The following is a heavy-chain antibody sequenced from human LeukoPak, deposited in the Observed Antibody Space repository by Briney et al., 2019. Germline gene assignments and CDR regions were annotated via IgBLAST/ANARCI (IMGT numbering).Heavy chain of an antibody. Sequence: PGGSLRLSCAASRFTFSSYAMSWVRQAPGKGLEWVSAISGSGGSTYYADSVKGRFTISRDNSKNTLYLQMNSLRAEDTAVYYCAKYFPGDYYDSSGYARAEYFQHWGQGTLVTVSS. CDR2: ISGSGGST. V-gene: IGHV3-23*01. CDR1: RFTFSSYA. CDR3: AKYFPGDYYDSSGYARAEYFQH. D-gene: IGHD3-22*01. J-gene: IGHJ1*01.